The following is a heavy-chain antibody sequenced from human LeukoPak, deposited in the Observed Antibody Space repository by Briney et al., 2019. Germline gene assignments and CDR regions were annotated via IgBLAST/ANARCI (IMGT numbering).Heavy chain of an antibody. CDR3: ARKKRFLDPFDL. D-gene: IGHD3-3*01. CDR1: DYSISSAYY. CDR2: IYHSGRT. Sequence: PSETLSLTCAVSDYSISSAYYCGWIRQPPGQGLAWIGSIYHSGRTYYNPSLQSRVTISADTSKNQFSLKLTSVTAGDTAIYYCARKKRFLDPFDLWGQGTLVTVSS. V-gene: IGHV4-38-2*01. J-gene: IGHJ5*02.